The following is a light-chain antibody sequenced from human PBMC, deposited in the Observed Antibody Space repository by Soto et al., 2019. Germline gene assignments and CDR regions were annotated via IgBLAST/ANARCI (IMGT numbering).Light chain of an antibody. Sequence: QSVLTQPPSASGTPGQRVTISCSGSRSNIGSNAVSWYQQLPGTAPKLLIYNDNQRPSGVPDRFSAYKSGTSASLAISGLQAEDEADYYCAAWDDSLNARGVFGGGTKVTVL. CDR3: AAWDDSLNARGV. CDR1: RSNIGSNA. J-gene: IGLJ3*02. CDR2: NDN. V-gene: IGLV1-44*01.